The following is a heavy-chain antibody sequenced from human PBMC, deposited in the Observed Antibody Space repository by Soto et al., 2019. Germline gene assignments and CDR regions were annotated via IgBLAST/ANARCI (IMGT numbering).Heavy chain of an antibody. CDR3: ARGISRITGTTRHWFDP. Sequence: GASVKVSCKASGGTFSSYAISWVRQAPGQGLEWMGGIIPIFGTANYAQKFQGRVTITADESTSTAYMELSILRSEDTAVYYCARGISRITGTTRHWFDPWGQGTLVTVSS. J-gene: IGHJ5*02. D-gene: IGHD1-7*01. V-gene: IGHV1-69*13. CDR2: IIPIFGTA. CDR1: GGTFSSYA.